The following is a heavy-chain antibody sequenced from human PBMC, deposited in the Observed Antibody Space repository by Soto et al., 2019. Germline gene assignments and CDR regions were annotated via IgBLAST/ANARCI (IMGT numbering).Heavy chain of an antibody. CDR1: GFTFSSYA. V-gene: IGHV3-23*01. CDR2: ISDSGGST. CDR3: AKEPLLSGWYYFDY. D-gene: IGHD6-19*01. Sequence: GGSLRLSCAASGFTFSSYAMTWVRQAPGKGLEWVSAISDSGGSTNYADSVKGRFTISRDNSKNTLYLQMNSLTAEDTAVYYCAKEPLLSGWYYFDYWGQGTLVTVSS. J-gene: IGHJ4*02.